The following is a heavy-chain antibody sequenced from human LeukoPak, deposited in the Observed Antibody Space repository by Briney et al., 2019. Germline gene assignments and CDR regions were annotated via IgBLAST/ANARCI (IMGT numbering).Heavy chain of an antibody. CDR2: INHSGST. CDR1: GGSFSGYY. D-gene: IGHD5-18*01. CDR3: AREGYSYGYLY. J-gene: IGHJ4*02. Sequence: YPSETLSLTCAVYGGSFSGYYRSWIRQPPGKGLEWIGEINHSGSTNYNPSLKSRVTISVDTTKNQFSLKLSSVTAADTAVYYCAREGYSYGYLYWGQGTLVTVSS. V-gene: IGHV4-34*01.